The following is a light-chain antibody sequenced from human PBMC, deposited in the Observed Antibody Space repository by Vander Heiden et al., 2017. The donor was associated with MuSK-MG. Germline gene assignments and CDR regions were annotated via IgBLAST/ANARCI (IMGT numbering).Light chain of an antibody. V-gene: IGLV1-47*01. Sequence: QSVLTQPPSASGTPGQRVTISCSGSSSHIGSNYVYWYQQLPGTAPNLLIYRNNQRPSGVPDRFSGSKSGTSASLAISGLRSEDEADYYCAAWDDSLSGWVFGGGTKLTVL. CDR1: SSHIGSNY. CDR2: RNN. J-gene: IGLJ3*02. CDR3: AAWDDSLSGWV.